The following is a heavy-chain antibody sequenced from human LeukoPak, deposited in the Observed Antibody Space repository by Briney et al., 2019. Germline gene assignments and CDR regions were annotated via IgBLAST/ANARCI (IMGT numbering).Heavy chain of an antibody. D-gene: IGHD1-26*01. CDR1: GGTFSSYA. CDR3: ARDSGYVDY. CDR2: IIPILGIA. Sequence: GASVKVSCKASGGTFSSYAISRVRQAPGQGLEWMGRIIPILGIANYAQKFQGRVTITADKSTSTAYMELSSLRSEDTAVYYCARDSGYVDYWGQGTLVTVSS. J-gene: IGHJ4*02. V-gene: IGHV1-69*04.